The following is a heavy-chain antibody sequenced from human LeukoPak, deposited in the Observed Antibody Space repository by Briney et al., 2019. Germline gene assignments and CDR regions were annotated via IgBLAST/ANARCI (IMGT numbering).Heavy chain of an antibody. CDR2: ISSSSSYI. CDR3: AREDRDYYYMDV. Sequence: GGSLRLSCAASGFTFSSYSMNWVRQAPGKGLEWVSSISSSSSYIYYADSVMGRFTISRDNAKNSLYLQMNSLRAEDTAVYYCAREDRDYYYMDVWGKGTTVTVSS. J-gene: IGHJ6*03. V-gene: IGHV3-21*01. CDR1: GFTFSSYS.